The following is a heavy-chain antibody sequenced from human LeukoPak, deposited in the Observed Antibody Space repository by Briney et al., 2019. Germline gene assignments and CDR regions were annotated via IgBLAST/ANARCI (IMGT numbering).Heavy chain of an antibody. D-gene: IGHD1-26*01. J-gene: IGHJ4*02. CDR1: GFIFRSYA. Sequence: QPGGSLRLSCAASGFIFRSYAMNWVRQAPGKGLVWVSRINIDGSRTDYADSVKGRFTISRDNAKNTLYLQMNSLSAEDTAVYYCVRSMSGRNDFWGQGTLVTVSS. V-gene: IGHV3-74*01. CDR2: INIDGSRT. CDR3: VRSMSGRNDF.